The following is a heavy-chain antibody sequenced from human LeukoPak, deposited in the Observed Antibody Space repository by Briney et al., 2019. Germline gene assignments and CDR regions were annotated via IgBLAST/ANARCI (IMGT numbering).Heavy chain of an antibody. V-gene: IGHV1-69*04. J-gene: IGHJ4*02. D-gene: IGHD3-10*01. CDR3: ARGLGPRGYYYGSATQGYFDY. CDR1: GGTFSSYA. Sequence: ASVKVSCKASGGTFSSYAISWVRQAPGRGLEWMGRIIPILGIANYAQKFQGRVTITADKSTSTAYMELSSLRSEDTAVYYCARGLGPRGYYYGSATQGYFDYWGQGTLVTVSS. CDR2: IIPILGIA.